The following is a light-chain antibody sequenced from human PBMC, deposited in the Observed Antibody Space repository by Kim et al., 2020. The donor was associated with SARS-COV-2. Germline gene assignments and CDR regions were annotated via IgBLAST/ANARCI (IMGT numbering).Light chain of an antibody. CDR3: SSYTSSSTVVL. V-gene: IGLV2-14*03. Sequence: QSITISCAGSSSDVGTYDLVSWYQHHPGKAPKLIIYDVTNRPSGVSNRFSGSKSGNTASLTISGLKAEDEALYHCSSYTSSSTVVLFGGGTKLTVL. CDR1: SSDVGTYDL. CDR2: DVT. J-gene: IGLJ3*02.